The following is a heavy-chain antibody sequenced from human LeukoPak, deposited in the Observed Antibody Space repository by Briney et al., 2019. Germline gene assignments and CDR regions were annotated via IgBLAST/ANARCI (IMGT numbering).Heavy chain of an antibody. D-gene: IGHD2-2*01. V-gene: IGHV3-30*04. J-gene: IGHJ6*03. CDR3: AKAGGADCSSTSCYVVAYYYYYMDV. CDR1: GFTFSSYA. Sequence: GGSLRLSCAASGFTFSSYAMHWVRQAPGKGLEWVVVISYDGNNKYYTDSVKGRFTISRDNSKNTLYLQMNSLRAEDTAVHYCAKAGGADCSSTSCYVVAYYYYYMDVWGKGTTVTIS. CDR2: ISYDGNNK.